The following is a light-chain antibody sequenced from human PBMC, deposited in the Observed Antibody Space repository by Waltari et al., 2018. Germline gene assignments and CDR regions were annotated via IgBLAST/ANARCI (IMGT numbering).Light chain of an antibody. CDR2: DSS. Sequence: EIVLTQSPATLSLSPGERATPSCRASQSVYNYLAWYQQKPGQAPRLLIYDSSNRATGIPARFSGSGSGTDFTLTISSLEPEDFAVYYCQQRSHWPRTFGPGTKVDIK. J-gene: IGKJ3*01. CDR1: QSVYNY. V-gene: IGKV3-11*01. CDR3: QQRSHWPRT.